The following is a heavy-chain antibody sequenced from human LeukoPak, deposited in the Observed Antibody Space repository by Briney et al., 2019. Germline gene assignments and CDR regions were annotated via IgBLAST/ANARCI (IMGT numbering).Heavy chain of an antibody. D-gene: IGHD2-21*01. CDR2: IWYDGSKT. V-gene: IGHV3-33*06. CDR3: AKDWGGPNWFDP. J-gene: IGHJ5*02. CDR1: GFIFRRNG. Sequence: PGGSLRLSCAASGFIFRRNGMHWVRQVPGKGLEWVALIWYDGSKTYYADSVKGRFTISRDNSRNTLFLQMNSLRAEDTAVYYCAKDWGGPNWFDPWGQGTLVTVSS.